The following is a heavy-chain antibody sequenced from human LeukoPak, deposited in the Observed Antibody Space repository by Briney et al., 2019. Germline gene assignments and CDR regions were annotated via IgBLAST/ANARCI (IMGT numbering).Heavy chain of an antibody. V-gene: IGHV4-59*12. CDR1: GGSISSYY. CDR3: ARDYGSGSYGDDAFDI. J-gene: IGHJ3*02. CDR2: MSYSGTT. Sequence: PSETLSLTCTVSGGSISSYYWSWIRQPPGKGLEWIGSMSYSGTTNYNPSLKSRVTISVDRSKNQFSLKLSSVTAADTAVYYCARDYGSGSYGDDAFDIWGQGTMVTVSS. D-gene: IGHD3-10*01.